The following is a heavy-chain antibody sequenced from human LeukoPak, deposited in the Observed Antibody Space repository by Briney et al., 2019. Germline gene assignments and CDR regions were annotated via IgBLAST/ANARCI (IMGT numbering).Heavy chain of an antibody. CDR3: AGNWGLKDGGAFDI. D-gene: IGHD7-27*01. Sequence: SETLSLTCAVYGGSFSGYYWSWIRQPPGKGLEWIGEINHSGSTNYNPSLKSRVTISVDTSKNQFSLKLSSVTAADTAVYYCAGNWGLKDGGAFDIWGQGTMVTVSS. J-gene: IGHJ3*02. CDR2: INHSGST. V-gene: IGHV4-34*01. CDR1: GGSFSGYY.